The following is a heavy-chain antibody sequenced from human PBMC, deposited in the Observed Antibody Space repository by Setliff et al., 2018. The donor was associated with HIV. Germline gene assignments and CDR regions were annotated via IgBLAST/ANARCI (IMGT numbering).Heavy chain of an antibody. V-gene: IGHV3-7*05. D-gene: IGHD6-19*01. CDR2: IKEDGSEQ. CDR1: GFTFSTYG. Sequence: GGSLRLSCAVSGFTFSTYGMHWVRQAPGKGLEWVANIKEDGSEQYYMDSVKGRFTISRDNAKNSLYPQMSSLRAEDTAVYYCARDVAVASFFNYWGQGTLVTVSS. J-gene: IGHJ4*02. CDR3: ARDVAVASFFNY.